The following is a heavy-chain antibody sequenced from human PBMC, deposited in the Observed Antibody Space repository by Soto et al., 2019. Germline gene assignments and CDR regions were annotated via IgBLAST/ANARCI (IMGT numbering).Heavy chain of an antibody. V-gene: IGHV3-23*01. J-gene: IGHJ5*02. D-gene: IGHD1-26*01. CDR1: CFIFENFG. CDR3: AKNQGVELVPLATVDWFDP. Sequence: GGSLRLSCAASCFIFENFGMSWVRQAPGKGLEWISSISGSGFKKYYADSVKGRFTISRDNSKSTVYLELNNLSAEDTAVYHCAKNQGVELVPLATVDWFDPWGQGSVVTVSS. CDR2: ISGSGFKK.